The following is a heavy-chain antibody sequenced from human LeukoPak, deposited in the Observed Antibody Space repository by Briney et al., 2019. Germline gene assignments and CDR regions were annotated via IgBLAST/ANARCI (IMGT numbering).Heavy chain of an antibody. CDR1: GFTFSSYS. CDR3: ARHTPPRLLRYFDWSPTGSFDY. Sequence: GGSLRLSCAASGFTFSSYSMNWVRQAPGKGLEWVSSISSSSSYIYYADSVKGRFTISRDNAKNSLYLQMNSLRAEDTAVYYCARHTPPRLLRYFDWSPTGSFDYWGQGTLVTVSS. D-gene: IGHD3-9*01. V-gene: IGHV3-21*01. CDR2: ISSSSSYI. J-gene: IGHJ4*02.